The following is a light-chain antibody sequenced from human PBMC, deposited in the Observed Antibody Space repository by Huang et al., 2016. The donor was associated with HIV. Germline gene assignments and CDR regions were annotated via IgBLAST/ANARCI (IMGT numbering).Light chain of an antibody. V-gene: IGKV3-20*01. Sequence: EIVLTQSPDTLSLSPGERATFSCRASQTIRSTYVAWYQQKPGRAPRRLIYGASSRAAGIPDRFTGSGSGTDFTLTISRLEPEDFAVYHCHQSDINTFGQGTKLDMK. CDR1: QTIRSTY. CDR2: GAS. J-gene: IGKJ2*01. CDR3: HQSDINT.